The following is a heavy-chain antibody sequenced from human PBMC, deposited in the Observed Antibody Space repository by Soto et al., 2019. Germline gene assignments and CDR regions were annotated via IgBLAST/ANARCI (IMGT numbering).Heavy chain of an antibody. CDR1: GFTFDDYG. Sequence: EVQLVESGGGVVRPGGSLRLSCAASGFTFDDYGMSWVRQAPGKGLEWVSGINWNGGSTGYADSVKGRFTISRDNAKNSLHLQMTSLRAEHTALYYCARDRHYYGPGSYRDLRDVWCQGTTVTVSS. CDR2: INWNGGST. V-gene: IGHV3-20*04. CDR3: ARDRHYYGPGSYRDLRDV. J-gene: IGHJ6*02. D-gene: IGHD3-10*01.